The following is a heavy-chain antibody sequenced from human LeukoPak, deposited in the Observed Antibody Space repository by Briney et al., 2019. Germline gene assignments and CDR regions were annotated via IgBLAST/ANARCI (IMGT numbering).Heavy chain of an antibody. CDR1: SYSISSNNW. Sequence: ETLSLTCAVSSYSISSNNWWGWIRQPPGKGLEWIGRIYTSGSTNYNPSLKSRVTMSVDTSKNQFSLKLIPVTAADTAVYYCARAYSSSWYYFDYWGQGTLVTVSS. J-gene: IGHJ4*02. V-gene: IGHV4-28*03. D-gene: IGHD6-13*01. CDR3: ARAYSSSWYYFDY. CDR2: IYTSGST.